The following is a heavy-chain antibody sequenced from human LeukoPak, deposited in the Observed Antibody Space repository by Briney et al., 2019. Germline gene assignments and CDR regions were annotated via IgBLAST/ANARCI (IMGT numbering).Heavy chain of an antibody. V-gene: IGHV4-39*01. CDR1: GGSISSSSYY. Sequence: SETLSLTCTVSGGSISSSSYYWGWIRQPPGKGLEWIGSIYYSGSTYYNPSLKSRVTISVDTSKNQFSLKLSSVTAADTAVYYCARGLGYCSSTSCLEFDYWGQGTLVTVSS. D-gene: IGHD2-2*01. CDR2: IYYSGST. CDR3: ARGLGYCSSTSCLEFDY. J-gene: IGHJ4*02.